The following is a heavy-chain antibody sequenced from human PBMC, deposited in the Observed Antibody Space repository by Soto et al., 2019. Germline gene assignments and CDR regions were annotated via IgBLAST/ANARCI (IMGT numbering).Heavy chain of an antibody. CDR2: ISWNSGSI. CDR1: GFTFDDYA. Sequence: GGSLRLSCAASGFTFDDYAMHWVRQAPGKGLEWVSGISWNSGSIGYADSVKGRFTISRDNAKNSLYLQMNSLRAEDTALCYCAKVAGNLNDYFAFDIWGQGTMVTVSS. CDR3: AKVAGNLNDYFAFDI. J-gene: IGHJ3*02. V-gene: IGHV3-9*01. D-gene: IGHD1-1*01.